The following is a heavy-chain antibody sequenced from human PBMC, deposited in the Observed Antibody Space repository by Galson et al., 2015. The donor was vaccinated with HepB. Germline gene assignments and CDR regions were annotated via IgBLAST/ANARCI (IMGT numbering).Heavy chain of an antibody. CDR2: TYYRSKWYN. J-gene: IGHJ6*02. Sequence: CAISGDSVSSNSAAWNWIRQSPSRGLEWLGRTYYRSKWYNDYAVSVKSRITINPDTSKNQFSLQLNSVTPEDTAVYYCAREGCSSTSCPVDYYYGMDVWGQGTTVTVSS. CDR1: GDSVSSNSAA. V-gene: IGHV6-1*01. CDR3: AREGCSSTSCPVDYYYGMDV. D-gene: IGHD2-2*01.